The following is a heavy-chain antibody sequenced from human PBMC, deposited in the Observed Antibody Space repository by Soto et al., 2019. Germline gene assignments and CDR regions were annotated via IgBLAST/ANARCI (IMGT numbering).Heavy chain of an antibody. D-gene: IGHD2-21*02. Sequence: QLQLQESGPGLVKPSETLSLTCTVSGGSISSSSYYWGWIRQPPGKGLEWIGSIYYSGSTYYNPSLKSRVTISVDTTRNQCSLKLSSVTAADTAVYYCATRDCGGDCYSLAWFDPWGQGTLVTVSS. V-gene: IGHV4-39*01. CDR3: ATRDCGGDCYSLAWFDP. CDR1: GGSISSSSYY. CDR2: IYYSGST. J-gene: IGHJ5*02.